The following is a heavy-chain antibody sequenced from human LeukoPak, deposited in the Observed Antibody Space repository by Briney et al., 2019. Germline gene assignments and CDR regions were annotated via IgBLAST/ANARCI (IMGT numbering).Heavy chain of an antibody. CDR2: ISYDGSNK. CDR3: ARDELDSSGYFDY. Sequence: GGSLRLSCAASGFTFSSYGMHWVRQAPGKGLEWVAVISYDGSNKYYADSVKGRFTISRDNSKNTLYLQMNSLRAEDTAVFYCARDELDSSGYFDYWGQGTLVTVSS. V-gene: IGHV3-30*03. CDR1: GFTFSSYG. D-gene: IGHD3-22*01. J-gene: IGHJ4*02.